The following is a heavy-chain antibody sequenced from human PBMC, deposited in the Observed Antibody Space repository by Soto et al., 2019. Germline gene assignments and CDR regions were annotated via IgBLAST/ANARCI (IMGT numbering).Heavy chain of an antibody. CDR2: ISGSGGST. V-gene: IGHV3-23*01. J-gene: IGHJ3*02. Sequence: GPLRRSCAASGFTFSSYAMSWVRQAPGKGLEWVSAISGSGGSTYYADSVKGRFTISRDNSKDTLYLQMNSLRAEDTAVYYCAKVALDRNAFDIWGQGTMVTVSS. CDR1: GFTFSSYA. CDR3: AKVALDRNAFDI.